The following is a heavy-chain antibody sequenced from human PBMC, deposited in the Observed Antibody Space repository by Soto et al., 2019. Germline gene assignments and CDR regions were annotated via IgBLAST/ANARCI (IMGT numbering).Heavy chain of an antibody. CDR2: IYTSGST. J-gene: IGHJ6*02. Sequence: KPSETLSLTCTVSGGSISSCYWSWIRQPAGKGLEWIGRIYTSGSTNYNPSLKSRVTMSVDTSKNQFSLKLSSVTAADTAVYYCARGAVGSDYYYYGMDVWGQGTTVTASS. CDR1: GGSISSCY. V-gene: IGHV4-4*07. D-gene: IGHD2-15*01. CDR3: ARGAVGSDYYYYGMDV.